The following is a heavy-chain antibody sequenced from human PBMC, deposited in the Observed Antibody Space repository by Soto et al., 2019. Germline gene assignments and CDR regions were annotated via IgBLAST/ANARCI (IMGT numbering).Heavy chain of an antibody. Sequence: PGGSLRLSCAASGFTFSSYAMHWVRQAPGEGQGLRRGLEWVSCVSYNGGSTYYADSVKGRFTISRDNSKNTLYMEMNNLRAEDTAVYYCAKNRIYYDSWGQGSLVTVSS. D-gene: IGHD2-15*01. CDR2: VSYNGGST. CDR3: AKNRIYYDS. V-gene: IGHV3-23*01. J-gene: IGHJ4*02. CDR1: GFTFSSYA.